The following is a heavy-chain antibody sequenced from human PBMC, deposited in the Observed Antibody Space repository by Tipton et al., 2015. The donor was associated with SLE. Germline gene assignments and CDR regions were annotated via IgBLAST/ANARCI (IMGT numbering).Heavy chain of an antibody. D-gene: IGHD5-18*01. V-gene: IGHV4-59*11. CDR1: GGSISSHY. CDR2: IYYSGST. CDR3: ARGLDTAMVFDY. Sequence: TLSLTCTVSGGSISSHYWSWIRQPPGKGLEWIGYIYYSGSTNYNPSLKSRVTISVDTSKNQFSLKLSSVTAADTAVYYCARGLDTAMVFDYWGQGTLVTVSS. J-gene: IGHJ4*02.